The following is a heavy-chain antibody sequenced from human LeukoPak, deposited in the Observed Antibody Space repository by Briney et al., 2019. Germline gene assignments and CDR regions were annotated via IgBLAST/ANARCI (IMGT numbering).Heavy chain of an antibody. Sequence: GGSLRLSCAASGFTFSSYVMSWVRQAPGKGLEWVSGISGSGGNTYYADSVKGRFTISRDNAKNTLYLQMNSLRAEDTAVYYCARDLGQYYDTSDNWFDPWGQGTLVTVSS. V-gene: IGHV3-23*01. D-gene: IGHD3-22*01. CDR2: ISGSGGNT. J-gene: IGHJ5*02. CDR1: GFTFSSYV. CDR3: ARDLGQYYDTSDNWFDP.